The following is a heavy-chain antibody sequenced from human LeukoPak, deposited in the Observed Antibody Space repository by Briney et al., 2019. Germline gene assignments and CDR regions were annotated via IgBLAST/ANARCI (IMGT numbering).Heavy chain of an antibody. CDR2: IYYSGST. D-gene: IGHD5-12*01. Sequence: PSETLSLTCTVSGGSISSSSYYWGWIRQPPGKGLEWIGSIYYSGSTYYNPSLKSRVTISVDTSKNQFSLKLSSVTAADTAVYYCAREERGYSGYHFDYWGQGTLVTVSS. V-gene: IGHV4-39*07. CDR3: AREERGYSGYHFDY. CDR1: GGSISSSSYY. J-gene: IGHJ4*02.